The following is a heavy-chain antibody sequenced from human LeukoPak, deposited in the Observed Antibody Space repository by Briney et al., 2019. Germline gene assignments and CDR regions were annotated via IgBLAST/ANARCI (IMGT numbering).Heavy chain of an antibody. D-gene: IGHD6-13*01. CDR1: GFTLNNYA. J-gene: IGHJ4*02. CDR3: AKVISSSCGIGGY. V-gene: IGHV3-23*01. CDR2: ICASGGNT. Sequence: GGSLRRSCAASGFTLNNYAMTWLGPAPGKERPWVSAICASGGNTYYADSVKGRFTISRDTSKNTLYLQMNSLRAEDTAVYYCAKVISSSCGIGGYWGQGTLVTVSS.